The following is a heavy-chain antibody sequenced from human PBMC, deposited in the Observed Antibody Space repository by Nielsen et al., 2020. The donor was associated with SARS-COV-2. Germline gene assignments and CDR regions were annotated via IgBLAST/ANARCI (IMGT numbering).Heavy chain of an antibody. Sequence: SLKISCAASGFTFSDYYMSWIRQAPGKGLEWVSGISWNSGSIGYADSVKGRFTISRDNAKNSLYLQMNSLRAEDTALYYCAKGPYSGSYPDAFDIWGQGTMVTVSS. J-gene: IGHJ3*02. CDR2: ISWNSGSI. CDR3: AKGPYSGSYPDAFDI. V-gene: IGHV3-9*01. CDR1: GFTFSDYY. D-gene: IGHD1-26*01.